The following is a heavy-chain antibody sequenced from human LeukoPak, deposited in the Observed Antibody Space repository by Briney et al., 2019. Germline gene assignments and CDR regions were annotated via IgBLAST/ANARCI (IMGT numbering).Heavy chain of an antibody. D-gene: IGHD6-13*01. CDR3: AKEEESSSWYFGHRFDY. V-gene: IGHV3-30*18. CDR1: GFTFSSYG. Sequence: PGRSLRLSCAASGFTFSSYGMHWVRQTPGKGLEWVAVISYDGSNKYYADSVKGRFTISRDNSKNTLYLQMNSLRAEDTAVYYCAKEEESSSWYFGHRFDYWGQGTLVTVSS. J-gene: IGHJ4*02. CDR2: ISYDGSNK.